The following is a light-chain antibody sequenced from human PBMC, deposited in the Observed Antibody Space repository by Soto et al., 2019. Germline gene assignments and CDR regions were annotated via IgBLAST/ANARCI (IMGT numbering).Light chain of an antibody. CDR3: QQYNSYSPYT. V-gene: IGKV1-5*01. CDR1: QSISSW. CDR2: DAS. J-gene: IGKJ2*01. Sequence: DIQMTQSPSTLSASVGDRVTITCRASQSISSWLAWYQQKPGKAPKLLIYDASSLESGVPSRFSGSVSGTEFTLTISSLQPDDFATSYCQQYNSYSPYTFAQGTKLEIK.